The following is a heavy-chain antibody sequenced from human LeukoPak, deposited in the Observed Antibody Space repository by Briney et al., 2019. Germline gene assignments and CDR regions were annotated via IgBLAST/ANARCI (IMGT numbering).Heavy chain of an antibody. CDR3: ARDRRDVKNWFDP. J-gene: IGHJ5*02. V-gene: IGHV3-30-3*01. Sequence: PGGSLRLSCAASGFTFSSYAMHWVRQAPGKGLGWVAVISYDGSNKYYADSVKGRFTISRDNSKNTLYLQMNSLRAEDTAVYYCARDRRDVKNWFDPWGQGTLVTVSS. CDR2: ISYDGSNK. CDR1: GFTFSSYA.